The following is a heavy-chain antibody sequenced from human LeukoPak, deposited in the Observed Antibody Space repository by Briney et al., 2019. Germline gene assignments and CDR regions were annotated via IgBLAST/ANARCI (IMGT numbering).Heavy chain of an antibody. CDR1: GFTFSSYS. J-gene: IGHJ5*02. Sequence: GGSLRLSCAASGFTFSSYSMNWVRQAPGKGPEWISFIHGRSNTIYYADSVKGRFTISRDNAKNSLYLQMNSLRDEDTAVYYCAREKQQPGNWFDPWGQGTLVTVSS. CDR2: IHGRSNTI. CDR3: AREKQQPGNWFDP. V-gene: IGHV3-48*02. D-gene: IGHD6-13*01.